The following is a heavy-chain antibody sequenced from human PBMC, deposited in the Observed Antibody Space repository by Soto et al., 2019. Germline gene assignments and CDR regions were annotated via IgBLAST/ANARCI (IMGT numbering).Heavy chain of an antibody. V-gene: IGHV3-33*01. CDR3: ARDRGQWLSLSAFDI. CDR2: IWYDGSNK. J-gene: IGHJ3*02. D-gene: IGHD6-19*01. Sequence: GGSLRLSCAASGFTFSSYGMHWVRQAPGKGLEWVAVIWYDGSNKYYADSVKGRFTISRDNSKNTLYLQMNSLRAEDTAVYYCARDRGQWLSLSAFDIWGQGTMVTVSS. CDR1: GFTFSSYG.